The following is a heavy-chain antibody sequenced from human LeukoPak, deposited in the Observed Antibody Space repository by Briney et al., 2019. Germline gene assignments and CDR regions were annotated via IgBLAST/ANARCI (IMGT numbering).Heavy chain of an antibody. CDR1: GGSISTYY. D-gene: IGHD3-22*01. CDR2: IYYSGST. V-gene: IGHV4-59*01. J-gene: IGHJ5*02. Sequence: PSGTLSLTCTVSGGSISTYYWSWIRQPPGKGLEWIGYIYYSGSTNYNPSLKSRVTISVDTSKNQFSLKLSSVTAADTAVYYCARDRYHYDSSGYVRFDPWGQGTLVTVSS. CDR3: ARDRYHYDSSGYVRFDP.